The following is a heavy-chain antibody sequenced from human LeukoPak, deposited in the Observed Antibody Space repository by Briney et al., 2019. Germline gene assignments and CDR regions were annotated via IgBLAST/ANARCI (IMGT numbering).Heavy chain of an antibody. CDR3: VRDGGTRLKYSYGYGDY. CDR2: IKTDGSQI. Sequence: GGSLRLSCVASGFTFSSYWMTWVRQAPGKGLEWVANIKTDGSQIYYVDSVKGRFTISRDNAKNSLYLQMNSLRAEDTAVYYCVRDGGTRLKYSYGYGDYWGQGTLVTVSS. J-gene: IGHJ4*02. D-gene: IGHD5-18*01. V-gene: IGHV3-7*01. CDR1: GFTFSSYW.